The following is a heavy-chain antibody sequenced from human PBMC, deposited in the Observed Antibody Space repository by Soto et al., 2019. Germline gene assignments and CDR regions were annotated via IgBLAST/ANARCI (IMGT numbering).Heavy chain of an antibody. D-gene: IGHD5-18*01. J-gene: IGHJ4*02. CDR3: AKVGRGYGLGFWVY. V-gene: IGHV3-23*01. CDR2: ISGSGGST. Sequence: GGSLRLSCAASGLTFSSYAMSWVRQAPGKGLEWVSAISGSGGSTYYADSVKGRFTISRDNSKNTLYLQMNSLRAEDTAVYYCAKVGRGYGLGFWVYWGQGTLVTVSS. CDR1: GLTFSSYA.